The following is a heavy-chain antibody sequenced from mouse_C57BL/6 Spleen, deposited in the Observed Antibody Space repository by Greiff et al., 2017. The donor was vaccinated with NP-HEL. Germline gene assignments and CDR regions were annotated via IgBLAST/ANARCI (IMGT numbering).Heavy chain of an antibody. CDR1: GYTFTSYW. Sequence: QVHVKQSGAELVKPGASVKMSCKASGYTFTSYWITWVKQRPGQGLEWIGDIYPGSGSTNYNEKFKSKATLTVDTSSSTAYMQLSSLTSEDSAVYYCARSAGIYYGYDAGFDYWGQGTTLTVSS. CDR3: ARSAGIYYGYDAGFDY. J-gene: IGHJ2*01. D-gene: IGHD2-2*01. V-gene: IGHV1-55*01. CDR2: IYPGSGST.